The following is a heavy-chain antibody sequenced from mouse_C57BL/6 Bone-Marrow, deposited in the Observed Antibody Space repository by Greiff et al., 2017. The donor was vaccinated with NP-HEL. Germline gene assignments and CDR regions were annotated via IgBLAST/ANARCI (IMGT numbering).Heavy chain of an antibody. D-gene: IGHD2-1*01. CDR2: IYPGDGDT. CDR1: GYAFSSSW. CDR3: ARSYYCNYELMDD. J-gene: IGHJ4*01. Sequence: VQLQQSGPELVKPGASVKISCKASGYAFSSSWMNWVKQRPGKGLEWIGRIYPGDGDTNYNGKFKGQATLTTDKSSSTAYLQLSSLTSADSAVYFCARSYYCNYELMDDWGQGTSVTVSS. V-gene: IGHV1-82*01.